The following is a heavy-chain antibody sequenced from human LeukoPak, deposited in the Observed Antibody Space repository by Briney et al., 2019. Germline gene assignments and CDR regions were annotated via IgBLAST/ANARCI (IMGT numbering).Heavy chain of an antibody. D-gene: IGHD3-22*01. Sequence: GGSLRLSCAASGFTFSHYNMNWVRQAPGKGLEWVSSISGSTSYIYYADSAKGRFTISRDNAKNSLFLQMNSLRAEDTAVYYCARDALYSSGYYDYWGQGTLVTVSS. CDR1: GFTFSHYN. CDR2: ISGSTSYI. J-gene: IGHJ4*02. V-gene: IGHV3-21*01. CDR3: ARDALYSSGYYDY.